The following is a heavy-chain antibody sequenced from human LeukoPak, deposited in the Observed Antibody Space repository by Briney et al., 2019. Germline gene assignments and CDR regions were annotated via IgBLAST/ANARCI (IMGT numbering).Heavy chain of an antibody. CDR3: AKAFDYNGLRGEGGSFDC. J-gene: IGHJ4*02. V-gene: IGHV3-13*01. CDR2: IGVGGDT. CDR1: GFSFSKND. Sequence: TGGSLRLSCVASGFSFSKNDMHWVRQTTERGLEWVSAIGVGGDTYYADPVKGRFTISRENGKNSVYLQMNSLRAGDTAVYFCAKAFDYNGLRGEGGSFDCWGQGALVTVSS. D-gene: IGHD4-11*01.